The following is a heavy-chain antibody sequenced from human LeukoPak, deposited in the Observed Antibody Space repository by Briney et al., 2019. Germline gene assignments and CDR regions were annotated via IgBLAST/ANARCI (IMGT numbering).Heavy chain of an antibody. V-gene: IGHV3-21*04. Sequence: GGSLRLSCAASGFTFSSYSMNWVRQAPGKGLEWVSSISSSSSYIYYADSVKGRFTISRDNAKNSLYLQMNSLRAEDTAVYYCARGEPTCGGDCFRAFDIWGQGTMVTVSS. J-gene: IGHJ3*02. CDR1: GFTFSSYS. CDR3: ARGEPTCGGDCFRAFDI. CDR2: ISSSSSYI. D-gene: IGHD2-21*02.